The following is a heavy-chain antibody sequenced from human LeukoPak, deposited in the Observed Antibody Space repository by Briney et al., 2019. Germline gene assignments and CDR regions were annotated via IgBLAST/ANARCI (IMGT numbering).Heavy chain of an antibody. CDR1: GGSISSYY. CDR2: IYYSGST. D-gene: IGHD3-10*01. Sequence: SETLSLTCTVSGGSISSYYWGWIRQPPGKGLEWIGSIYYSGSTYYNPSLKSRVTISVDTSKNQFSLKLSSVTAADTAVYYCARDYYYGSGRKNWGQGTLVTVSS. J-gene: IGHJ4*02. V-gene: IGHV4-39*07. CDR3: ARDYYYGSGRKN.